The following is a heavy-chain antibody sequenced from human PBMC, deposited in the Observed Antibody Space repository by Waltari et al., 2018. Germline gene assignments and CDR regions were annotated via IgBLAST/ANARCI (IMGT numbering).Heavy chain of an antibody. CDR2: IIPIFGTA. Sequence: QVQLVQSGAEVKKPGSSVKVSCKASGGTFSSYAISWVRQAPGQGLEWMGRIIPIFGTANYAQKFQGRVTITADKSTSTAYMELSSLRSEDTAVYYCARGYCSGGSCYFDWFDPWGQGTLVTVSS. V-gene: IGHV1-69*08. CDR1: GGTFSSYA. J-gene: IGHJ5*02. D-gene: IGHD2-15*01. CDR3: ARGYCSGGSCYFDWFDP.